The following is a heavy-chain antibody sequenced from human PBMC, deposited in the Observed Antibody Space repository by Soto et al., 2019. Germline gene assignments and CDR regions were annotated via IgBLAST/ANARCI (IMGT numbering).Heavy chain of an antibody. CDR3: ARGRYCSGGSCYSSFDI. J-gene: IGHJ3*02. D-gene: IGHD2-15*01. CDR2: IIPIFATA. Sequence: QVQLVQSGAEVKKPGSSVKVSCKASGGTFSNYAISWVRQAPGQGLEWMGGIIPIFATANYAQKFHGRVTINADESTSTAYMELSSLRSEDTAVYYCARGRYCSGGSCYSSFDIWGQGTMVTVSS. CDR1: GGTFSNYA. V-gene: IGHV1-69*01.